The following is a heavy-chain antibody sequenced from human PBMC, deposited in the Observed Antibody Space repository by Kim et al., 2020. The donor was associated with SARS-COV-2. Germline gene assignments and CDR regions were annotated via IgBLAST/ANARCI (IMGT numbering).Heavy chain of an antibody. D-gene: IGHD6-6*01. CDR2: ISVSGGST. V-gene: IGHV3-23*01. J-gene: IGHJ6*02. CDR1: GFTFSSYA. CDR3: AKFIAALPYGMDV. Sequence: GGSLRLSCAASGFTFSSYAMSWVRQAPGKGLEWVSAISVSGGSTYYADSVKGRFTISRDNSKNTLYLQMNSLRAEDTAVYYCAKFIAALPYGMDVWGQGTTVTVSS.